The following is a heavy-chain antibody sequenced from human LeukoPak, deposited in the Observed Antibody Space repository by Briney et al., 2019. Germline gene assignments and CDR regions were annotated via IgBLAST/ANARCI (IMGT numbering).Heavy chain of an antibody. V-gene: IGHV4-61*01. Sequence: SETLSLTCTVSGGSVSSGSYYWSWIRQPPGKGLEWIGYIYYSGSTNYNPSLKSRVTISVDTSKNQFSLKLSSVTAADTAVYYCARDWVFDYWGQGTLVTVSS. D-gene: IGHD3-16*01. CDR2: IYYSGST. CDR3: ARDWVFDY. CDR1: GGSVSSGSYY. J-gene: IGHJ4*02.